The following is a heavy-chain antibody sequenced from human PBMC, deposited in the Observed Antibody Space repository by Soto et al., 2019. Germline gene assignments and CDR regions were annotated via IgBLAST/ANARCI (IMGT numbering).Heavy chain of an antibody. J-gene: IGHJ5*02. Sequence: GGSLRLSCAASGFTFSSYAMSWVRQAPGKGLEWVSAISGSGGSTYYADSVKGRFTISRDNSKNTLYLQMNSLRAEDTAVYYCAKHDYGDSTYNWFDPWGQGTLVTGSS. V-gene: IGHV3-23*01. CDR3: AKHDYGDSTYNWFDP. CDR1: GFTFSSYA. D-gene: IGHD4-17*01. CDR2: ISGSGGST.